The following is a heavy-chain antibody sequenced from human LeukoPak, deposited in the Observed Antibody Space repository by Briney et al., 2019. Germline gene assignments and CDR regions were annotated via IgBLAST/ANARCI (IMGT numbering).Heavy chain of an antibody. CDR2: ISGSGGST. Sequence: GGSLRLSCAASGFTFSSYAMSWVRQAPGKGLEWVSAISGSGGSTYYADSVKGRFTISRDNAKNSLYLQMNSLRAEDTAVYYCASNNFWSGYYFAYWGQGTLVTVSS. D-gene: IGHD3-3*01. J-gene: IGHJ4*02. CDR1: GFTFSSYA. CDR3: ASNNFWSGYYFAY. V-gene: IGHV3-23*01.